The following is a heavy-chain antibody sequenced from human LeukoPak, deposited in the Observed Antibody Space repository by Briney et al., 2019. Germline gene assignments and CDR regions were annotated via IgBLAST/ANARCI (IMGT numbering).Heavy chain of an antibody. D-gene: IGHD4-17*01. V-gene: IGHV3-48*01. J-gene: IGHJ4*02. CDR2: ISTSGITM. Sequence: PGGSLRLSCAASGFTFSAYSMNWVRQAPGKGPEWLSYISTSGITMYYADSVKGRFTISRDNAKQSLYLDMNGLRVEDTAVYYCARDSYGDYTRGFDFWGQGTPVTVSS. CDR1: GFTFSAYS. CDR3: ARDSYGDYTRGFDF.